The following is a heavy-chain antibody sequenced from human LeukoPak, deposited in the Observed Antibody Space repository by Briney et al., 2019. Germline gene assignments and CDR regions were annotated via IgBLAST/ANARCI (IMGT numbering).Heavy chain of an antibody. CDR3: ARTRRGSGTYRYMDV. V-gene: IGHV3-21*01. J-gene: IGHJ6*03. CDR1: GFTFSSYA. Sequence: PGGSLRLSCAVSGFTFSSYAMSWVRQAPGKGLEWVSSISSSSSYIYYADSVKGRFTISRDNAKNSLYLQMSSLRAEDTAVYYCARTRRGSGTYRYMDVWGKGTTVTVSS. D-gene: IGHD3-10*01. CDR2: ISSSSSYI.